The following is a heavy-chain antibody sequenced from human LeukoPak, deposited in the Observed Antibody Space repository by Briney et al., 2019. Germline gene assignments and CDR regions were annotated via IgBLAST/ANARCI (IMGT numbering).Heavy chain of an antibody. CDR1: GGSFSGYY. CDR3: ATQPHYDFWSGKSAFDI. D-gene: IGHD3-3*01. CDR2: INHSGST. J-gene: IGHJ3*02. V-gene: IGHV4-34*01. Sequence: SETLSLTCAVYGGSFSGYYWSWIRQPPGKGLEWIGEINHSGSTNYNPSLKSRVTISVDTSKNQFSLKLSSVTAADTAVYYCATQPHYDFWSGKSAFDIWGQGTMVTVSS.